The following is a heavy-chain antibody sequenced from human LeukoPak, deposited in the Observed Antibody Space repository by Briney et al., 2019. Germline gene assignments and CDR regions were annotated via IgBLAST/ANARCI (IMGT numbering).Heavy chain of an antibody. D-gene: IGHD3-10*01. CDR2: IRSDGSSP. Sequence: GGSLRLSCVASGFRFTSYWMHWVRQAPGKGLVWVSRIRSDGSSPSYVDSVKGRFTISRDNAKNTLSLQMNSLRAEDTAVYYCARETFGADDFWGQGTLVTVSS. J-gene: IGHJ4*02. CDR3: ARETFGADDF. CDR1: GFRFTSYW. V-gene: IGHV3-74*01.